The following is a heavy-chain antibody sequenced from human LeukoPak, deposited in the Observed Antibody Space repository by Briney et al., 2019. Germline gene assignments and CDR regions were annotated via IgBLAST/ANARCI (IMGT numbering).Heavy chain of an antibody. CDR2: INHSGST. Sequence: SETLSLTCAVFGGSFSDYYWSWVRQSPGKGLEWIGEINHSGSTNYNWSLKSRVTISVDASKNQFSLKVTSVTAADTAMYYCARGPCSSTSCYLTYWGQGTLVTVSS. CDR1: GGSFSDYY. V-gene: IGHV4-34*01. CDR3: ARGPCSSTSCYLTY. J-gene: IGHJ4*02. D-gene: IGHD2-2*01.